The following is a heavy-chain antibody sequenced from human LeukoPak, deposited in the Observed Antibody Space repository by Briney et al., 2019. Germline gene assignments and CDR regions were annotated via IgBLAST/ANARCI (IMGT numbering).Heavy chain of an antibody. CDR2: ISSSSSYI. CDR3: ARELTDILTGYYDRGAFDI. D-gene: IGHD3-9*01. J-gene: IGHJ3*02. Sequence: GGSLRLSCAASGFTFSSYSMNWVRQAPGKGLEWVSSISSSSSYIYYADSVKGRFTISRDNAKNSLYLQMNSLRAEDTAVYYCARELTDILTGYYDRGAFDIWGQGTMVTVSS. CDR1: GFTFSSYS. V-gene: IGHV3-21*01.